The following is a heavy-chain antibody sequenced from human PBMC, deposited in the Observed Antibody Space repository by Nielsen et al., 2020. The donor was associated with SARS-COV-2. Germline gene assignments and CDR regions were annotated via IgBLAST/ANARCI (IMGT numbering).Heavy chain of an antibody. V-gene: IGHV1-69*04. CDR3: ARDRTMVRGRGGYPGPFDI. Sequence: SVPVSCKASGGTFSSYAISWVRQAPGQGLEWMGRIIPILGIANYAQKLQGRVTITADKSTSTAYMELSSLRSEDTAVYYCARDRTMVRGRGGYPGPFDIWGQGTMVTVSS. CDR1: GGTFSSYA. D-gene: IGHD3-10*01. J-gene: IGHJ3*02. CDR2: IIPILGIA.